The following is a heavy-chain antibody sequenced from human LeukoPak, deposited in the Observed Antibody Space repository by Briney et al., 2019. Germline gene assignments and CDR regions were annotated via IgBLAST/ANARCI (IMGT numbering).Heavy chain of an antibody. Sequence: GGSLRLSCAASGFTFSSYWMHWVRQVPGKGLVWVSRINPDGSHTDSADSVKGRFTISRDNSKNTLYLQMNSLRAEDTAVYYCAKDRGYSYGIFDYWGQGTLVTVSS. CDR1: GFTFSSYW. J-gene: IGHJ4*02. CDR2: INPDGSHT. V-gene: IGHV3-74*01. CDR3: AKDRGYSYGIFDY. D-gene: IGHD5-18*01.